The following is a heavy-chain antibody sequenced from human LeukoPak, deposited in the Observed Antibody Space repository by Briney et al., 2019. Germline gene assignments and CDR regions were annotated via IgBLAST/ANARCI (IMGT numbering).Heavy chain of an antibody. J-gene: IGHJ5*02. CDR3: ARLKDLYCSGGSCYSVEWFDP. CDR2: ISAYNGNT. V-gene: IGHV1-18*01. Sequence: ASVKVSCKASGYTFTSYGISWVRQAPGQGLEWMGWISAYNGNTNYAQKLQGRVTMTTDTSTSTAYMELRSLRSDDTAVYYCARLKDLYCSGGSCYSVEWFDPWGQGTLVTVSS. CDR1: GYTFTSYG. D-gene: IGHD2-15*01.